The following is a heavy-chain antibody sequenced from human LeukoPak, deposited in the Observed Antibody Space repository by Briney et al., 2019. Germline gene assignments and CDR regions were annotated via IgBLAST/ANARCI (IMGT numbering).Heavy chain of an antibody. CDR1: GFTFSSYS. V-gene: IGHV3-23*01. J-gene: IGHJ4*02. D-gene: IGHD2-2*01. Sequence: PGRSLRLSCAPSGFTFSSYSISCVRQPPGNVLEWVSAIPSSGASTYYADSVTDRFTIARDNAKNSLYLQMHRLRAEDTALYYCAKGKCGSTSCSIDYWGQGTLVTVSS. CDR3: AKGKCGSTSCSIDY. CDR2: IPSSGAST.